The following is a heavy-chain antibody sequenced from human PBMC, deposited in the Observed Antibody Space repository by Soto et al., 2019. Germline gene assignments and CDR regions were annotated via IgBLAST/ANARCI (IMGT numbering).Heavy chain of an antibody. CDR1: GFTFSSYA. CDR3: ASSGSYDYFDY. D-gene: IGHD1-26*01. J-gene: IGHJ4*02. CDR2: ISYDGSNK. V-gene: IGHV3-30-3*01. Sequence: QVQLVESGGGVVQPRRSLRLSCAASGFTFSSYAMHWVRQAPGKGLEWVAVISYDGSNKYYADSVKGRFTISRDNSKNTLYLQMNSLRAEDTAVYYCASSGSYDYFDYWGQGTLVTVSS.